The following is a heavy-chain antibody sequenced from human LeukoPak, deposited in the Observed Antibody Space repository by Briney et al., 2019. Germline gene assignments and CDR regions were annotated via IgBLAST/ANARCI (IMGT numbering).Heavy chain of an antibody. CDR1: GGSISSSSYY. CDR3: ARITSQYSSSWYPRDWYSDL. CDR2: IYYSGST. J-gene: IGHJ2*01. Sequence: SETLSLTCTVSGGSISSSSYYWGWIRQPPGKGLEWIGSIYYSGSTYYNPSLKSRVTISVDTSKNQFSLKLSSVTAADTAVYYCARITSQYSSSWYPRDWYSDLWGRGTLVTVSS. V-gene: IGHV4-39*07. D-gene: IGHD6-13*01.